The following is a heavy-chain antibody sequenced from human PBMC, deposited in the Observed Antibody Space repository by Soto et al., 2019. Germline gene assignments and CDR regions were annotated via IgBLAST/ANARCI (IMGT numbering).Heavy chain of an antibody. CDR2: INAGNGNT. CDR1: GYTFTSYA. D-gene: IGHD2-21*01. J-gene: IGHJ4*02. CDR3: AGGVGIVSPGN. V-gene: IGHV1-3*01. Sequence: QVQLVQSGAEVKKPGASVKVSCKASGYTFTSYAMHWVRQAPGQRLEWMGWINAGNGNTKYSQKFQGKVTLTGDTSASTAYMELSSLRSEDTAVYYCAGGVGIVSPGNWGQGTLVTVSS.